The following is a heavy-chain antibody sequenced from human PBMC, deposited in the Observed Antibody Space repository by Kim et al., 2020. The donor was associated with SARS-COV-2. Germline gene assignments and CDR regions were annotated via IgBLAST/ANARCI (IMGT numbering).Heavy chain of an antibody. CDR3: AREYRCSSTSCLYGLGY. J-gene: IGHJ4*02. V-gene: IGHV1-3*01. D-gene: IGHD2-2*01. CDR2: INAGNGNT. Sequence: ASVKVSCKASGYTFTSYAMHWVRQAPGQRLEWMGWINAGNGNTKYSQKFQGRVTITRDTSASTAYMELSSLRSEDTAVYYCAREYRCSSTSCLYGLGYWGQGTLVTVSS. CDR1: GYTFTSYA.